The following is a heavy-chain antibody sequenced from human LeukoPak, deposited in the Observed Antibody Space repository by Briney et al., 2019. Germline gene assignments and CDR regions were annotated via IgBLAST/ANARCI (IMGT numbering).Heavy chain of an antibody. CDR2: ISSDGNTI. CDR1: GFSFSRYS. CDR3: ARGGIAVAGTSRGRPFDY. D-gene: IGHD6-19*01. V-gene: IGHV3-48*04. Sequence: PGGSLRLSCTASGFSFSRYSMNWVRQAPGKGLEWISYISSDGNTIYYADSVKGRFTISRDNAKNSLYLQMNSLRAEDTAVYYCARGGIAVAGTSRGRPFDYWGQGTLVTVSS. J-gene: IGHJ4*02.